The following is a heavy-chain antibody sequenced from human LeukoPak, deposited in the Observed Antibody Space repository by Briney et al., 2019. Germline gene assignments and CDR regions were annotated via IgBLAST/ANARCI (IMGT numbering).Heavy chain of an antibody. V-gene: IGHV4-34*01. J-gene: IGHJ4*02. CDR2: INHSGST. CDR3: ARGGFYCGGDCYVDY. D-gene: IGHD2-21*02. CDR1: GGPLSHYY. Sequence: PSETLSLTCAVSGGPLSHYYWSWIRQPPGKGLEWIGEINHSGSTNYNPSLKSRVTISVDTNTHQFSLRLSSATATNVDVCFCARGGFYCGGDCYVDYWGQGTLVTVSS.